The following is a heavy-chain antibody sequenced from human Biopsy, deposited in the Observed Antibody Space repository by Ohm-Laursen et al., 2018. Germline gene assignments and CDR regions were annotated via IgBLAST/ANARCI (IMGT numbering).Heavy chain of an antibody. Sequence: ASVKVSCKVSGYTLSESSMHWVRQTPGKGLEWMGGFAPEDGKTFYAQNFQGRVTMTEDTSTHTAYMELSSLRSEDTALYYCATGIRSGWYYFDYWGQGTLVTVSS. J-gene: IGHJ4*02. V-gene: IGHV1-24*01. D-gene: IGHD6-19*01. CDR2: FAPEDGKT. CDR3: ATGIRSGWYYFDY. CDR1: GYTLSESS.